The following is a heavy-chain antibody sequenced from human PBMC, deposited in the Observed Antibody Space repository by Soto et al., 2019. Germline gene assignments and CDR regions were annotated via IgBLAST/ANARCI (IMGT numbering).Heavy chain of an antibody. CDR2: ISGSSVGT. D-gene: IGHD3-22*01. CDR1: ECNFRNYG. V-gene: IGHV3-23*01. CDR3: VKGEYYYDSSGYYPFDY. Sequence: PGGFNRHCCAASECNFRNYGISWIRQAQGKGLEWVSGISGSSVGTYYADSVKGRFTISRDNSKNTVYLQMSSLRVEDTAVYYCVKGEYYYDSSGYYPFDYWGQGTLVTVSS. J-gene: IGHJ4*02.